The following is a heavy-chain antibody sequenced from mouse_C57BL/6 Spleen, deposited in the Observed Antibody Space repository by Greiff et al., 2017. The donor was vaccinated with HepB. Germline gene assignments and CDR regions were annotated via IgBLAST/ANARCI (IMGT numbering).Heavy chain of an antibody. CDR3: AKYHYDYDAVPWKD. CDR2: IYPGSGST. CDR1: GYTFTSYW. Sequence: QVQLQQPGAELVKPGASVKMSCKASGYTFTSYWITWVKQRPGQGLEWIGDIYPGSGSTNYNEKFKSKATLTVDTSSSTAYMQLSSLTSEDSAVYYCAKYHYDYDAVPWKDWGQGTTLTVSS. J-gene: IGHJ2*01. D-gene: IGHD2-4*01. V-gene: IGHV1-55*01.